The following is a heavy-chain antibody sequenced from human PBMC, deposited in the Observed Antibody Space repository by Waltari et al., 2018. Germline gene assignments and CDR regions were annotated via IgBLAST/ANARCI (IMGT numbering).Heavy chain of an antibody. D-gene: IGHD2-15*01. Sequence: EVQLVESGGGLVQPGGSLRLSCAASGFTFSSYAMSWVRQAPGKGLEWVSAISGSGGSTYSADSVKGRFTISRDNAKNTLYLQMNSRRAEDTAVYYCAGVVVAATPWFDPWGQGTLVTVSS. J-gene: IGHJ5*02. CDR3: AGVVVAATPWFDP. CDR1: GFTFSSYA. V-gene: IGHV3-23*04. CDR2: ISGSGGST.